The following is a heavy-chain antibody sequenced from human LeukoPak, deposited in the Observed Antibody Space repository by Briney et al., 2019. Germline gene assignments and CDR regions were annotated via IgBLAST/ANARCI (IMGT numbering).Heavy chain of an antibody. CDR2: IYSSGST. D-gene: IGHD3-9*01. V-gene: IGHV3-53*01. CDR1: GFSVSTNY. J-gene: IGHJ4*02. CDR3: ARRQDDSPLGY. Sequence: GGSLRLSCAASGFSVSTNYMSWVRQAPGKGLERVSVIYSSGSTYYADSVKGRFTISRDTSENTVYLQMNSLRADDTAVYYCARRQDDSPLGYWGQGTLVTASS.